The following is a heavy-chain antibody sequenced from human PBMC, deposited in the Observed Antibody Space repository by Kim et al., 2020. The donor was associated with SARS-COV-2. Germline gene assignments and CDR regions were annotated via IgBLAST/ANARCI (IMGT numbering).Heavy chain of an antibody. D-gene: IGHD5-12*01. V-gene: IGHV4-39*01. CDR3: ASRRDGYNFVFY. Sequence: SETLSLTCTVSGGSISSSSYYWGWIRQPPGKGLEWIGSIYYSGSTYYNPSLKSRVTISVDTSKNQFSLKLSSVTAADTAVYYCASRRDGYNFVFYWGQGTLVTVSS. CDR1: GGSISSSSYY. CDR2: IYYSGST. J-gene: IGHJ4*02.